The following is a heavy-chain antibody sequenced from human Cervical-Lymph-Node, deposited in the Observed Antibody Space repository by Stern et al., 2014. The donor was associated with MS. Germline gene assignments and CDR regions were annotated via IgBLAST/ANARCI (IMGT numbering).Heavy chain of an antibody. CDR1: GYSFRAYY. CDR2: VRPNGGDP. J-gene: IGHJ6*02. Sequence: VQLEESGAELKKPGASANVSCKASGYSFRAYYIHWVRQAPGPGLERMGRVRPNGGDPAYAPKFQGRVASTRATSITEAYLEPRNLRSDDAAVYYCARNYYYGMDVWGQGTTVTVSS. CDR3: ARNYYYGMDV. V-gene: IGHV1-2*06.